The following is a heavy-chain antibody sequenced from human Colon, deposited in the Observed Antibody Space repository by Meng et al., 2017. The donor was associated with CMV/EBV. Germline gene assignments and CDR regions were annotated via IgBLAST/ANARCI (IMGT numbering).Heavy chain of an antibody. CDR1: GFIFSPFW. CDR2: INSDGTTT. Sequence: VDVVESGGGLVQSGGFLRLSCAASGFIFSPFWMDWVRQAPGKGLVWVAHINSDGTTTTYADSVTGRFTISRDNAKDTLYLQINSLRAEDTGVYYCARDRGLPDAFDIWGQGTMVTVSS. CDR3: ARDRGLPDAFDI. V-gene: IGHV3-74*01. D-gene: IGHD3-10*01. J-gene: IGHJ3*02.